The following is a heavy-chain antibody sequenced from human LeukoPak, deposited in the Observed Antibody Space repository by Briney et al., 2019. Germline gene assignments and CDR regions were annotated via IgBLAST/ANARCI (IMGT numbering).Heavy chain of an antibody. Sequence: PVGSLRLSCAASGFAFSTYWMGWVRQDQGKGLEWVGNINQDGSVKHYVDSVRGRFTISRDNARNSVYLQMNALRVEDTAVYYCTRDFVFWGQGTLVTASS. V-gene: IGHV3-7*01. CDR1: GFAFSTYW. D-gene: IGHD3-3*01. J-gene: IGHJ4*02. CDR2: INQDGSVK. CDR3: TRDFVF.